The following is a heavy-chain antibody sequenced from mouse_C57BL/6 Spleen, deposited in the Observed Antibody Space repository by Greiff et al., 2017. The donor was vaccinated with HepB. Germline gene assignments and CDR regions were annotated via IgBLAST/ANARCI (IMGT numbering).Heavy chain of an antibody. Sequence: QVQLQQSGPELVKPGASVKISCKASGYAFSSSWMNWVKQRPGKGLEWIGRIYPGDGDTNYNGKFKGKATLTADKSSSTAYMQLSSLTSEDSAVYFCARGRDYYGSSDYWGQGTTLTVSS. CDR3: ARGRDYYGSSDY. J-gene: IGHJ2*01. V-gene: IGHV1-82*01. CDR1: GYAFSSSW. D-gene: IGHD1-1*01. CDR2: IYPGDGDT.